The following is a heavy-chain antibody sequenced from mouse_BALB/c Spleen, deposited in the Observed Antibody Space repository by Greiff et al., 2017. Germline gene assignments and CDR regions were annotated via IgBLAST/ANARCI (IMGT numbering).Heavy chain of an antibody. J-gene: IGHJ2*01. CDR1: GYTFTDYY. D-gene: IGHD1-1*01. CDR2: IYPGSGNT. V-gene: IGHV1-77*01. CDR3: ARGTTEDY. Sequence: QVQLQQSGAELARPGASVKLSCTASGYTFTDYYINWVKQRTGQGLEWIGEIYPGSGNTYYNEKFKGKATLTADKSSSTAYMQLSSLTSEDSAVYFCARGTTEDYWGQGTTLTVSS.